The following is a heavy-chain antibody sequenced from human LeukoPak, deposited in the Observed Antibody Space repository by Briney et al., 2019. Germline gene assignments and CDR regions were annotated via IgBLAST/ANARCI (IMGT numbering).Heavy chain of an antibody. Sequence: PGGSLRLSCAASGFTVSSNYMSWVRQAPGKGLEWVSVIYSGGSTYYADSVKGRFTISRDNSKNTPYLQINSLRAEYSAAYYCARVTGYFDYWGQGTLVTVSS. CDR3: ARVTGYFDY. J-gene: IGHJ4*02. CDR1: GFTVSSNY. V-gene: IGHV3-66*01. CDR2: IYSGGST.